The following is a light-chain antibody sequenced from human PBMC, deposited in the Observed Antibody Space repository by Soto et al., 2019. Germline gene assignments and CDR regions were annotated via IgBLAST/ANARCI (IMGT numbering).Light chain of an antibody. CDR2: DAS. CDR1: QSVRNNY. V-gene: IGKV3-20*01. CDR3: QQYGSTPLT. J-gene: IGKJ4*01. Sequence: EIVLTQSPDTLSLSPGERATLSCRASQSVRNNYLAWYQQKPGQAPRFLIFDASSRATGIPARFSGSGSGTDFTLTISRLEPEDVAVYYCQQYGSTPLTFGGGTKVDIE.